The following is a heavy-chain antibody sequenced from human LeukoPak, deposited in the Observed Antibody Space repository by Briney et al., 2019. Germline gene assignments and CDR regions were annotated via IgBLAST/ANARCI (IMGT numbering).Heavy chain of an antibody. CDR1: GGTFSSYA. D-gene: IGHD3-22*01. J-gene: IGHJ3*02. CDR3: ARDHCTLTYYYDSSGYYDDAFDI. Sequence: SVKVSCKASGGTFSSYAISCVRQAPGQGLEWMGGIIPIFGTANYAQKFQGRVTITADESTSTAYMELSSLRSEDTAVYYCARDHCTLTYYYDSSGYYDDAFDIWGQGTMVTVSS. CDR2: IIPIFGTA. V-gene: IGHV1-69*13.